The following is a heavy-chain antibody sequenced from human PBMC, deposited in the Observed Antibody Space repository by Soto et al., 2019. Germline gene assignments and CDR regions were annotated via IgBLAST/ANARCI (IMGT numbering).Heavy chain of an antibody. CDR1: GGSISSSSYY. CDR3: ARQNDYYGSGSYAPLYYYGMDV. Sequence: SETLSLTCTVSGGSISSSSYYWGWIRQPPGKGLEWIGSIYYSGSTYYNPSLKSRVTISVDTSKNQFSLKLSSVTAADTAVYYCARQNDYYGSGSYAPLYYYGMDVWGQGTTVT. CDR2: IYYSGST. D-gene: IGHD3-10*01. V-gene: IGHV4-39*01. J-gene: IGHJ6*02.